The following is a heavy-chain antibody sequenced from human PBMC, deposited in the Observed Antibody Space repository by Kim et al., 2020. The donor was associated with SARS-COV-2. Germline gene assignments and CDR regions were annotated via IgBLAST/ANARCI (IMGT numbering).Heavy chain of an antibody. J-gene: IGHJ4*02. V-gene: IGHV5-51*01. Sequence: PGDSDTRYSPSLQGQVTISADKSISTAYLQWSSLKASDTAMYYCARIGDYWGQGTLVTVSS. CDR3: ARIGDY. CDR2: PGDSDT. D-gene: IGHD2-15*01.